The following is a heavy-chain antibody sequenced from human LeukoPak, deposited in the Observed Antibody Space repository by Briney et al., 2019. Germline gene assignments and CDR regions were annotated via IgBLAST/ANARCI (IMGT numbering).Heavy chain of an antibody. V-gene: IGHV4-59*01. D-gene: IGHD2-21*02. CDR1: GGSITTYY. Sequence: SETLSLTCAVSGGSITTYYWTWIRQPPGQALEWIGYIYYTGNTKYNPSLESRATMSIDTSKNEFSLKICSVNAADTAVYFCASGSVVTALDQWGQGTLVTVSS. J-gene: IGHJ4*02. CDR2: IYYTGNT. CDR3: ASGSVVTALDQ.